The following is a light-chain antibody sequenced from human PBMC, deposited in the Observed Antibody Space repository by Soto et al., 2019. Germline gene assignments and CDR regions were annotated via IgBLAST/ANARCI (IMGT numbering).Light chain of an antibody. V-gene: IGKV3-15*01. CDR1: QSTCTN. Sequence: EIVMTQSPATLSVSPGERATLSCRASQSTCTNLAWYQQKPGQAPRLLIYGASTRATAIPARFSGSGSGTEFTLTLSSLQSEDFEFYYCQQYNKWPLTFGGGTKVEIK. CDR2: GAS. J-gene: IGKJ4*01. CDR3: QQYNKWPLT.